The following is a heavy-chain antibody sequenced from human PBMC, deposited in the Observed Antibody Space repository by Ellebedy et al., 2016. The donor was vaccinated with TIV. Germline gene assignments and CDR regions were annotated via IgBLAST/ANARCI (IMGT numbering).Heavy chain of an antibody. CDR3: VRHLGYADADIDH. CDR1: GYDFTDYW. J-gene: IGHJ4*02. CDR2: IYPGDSDT. Sequence: PGGSLRLSCKASGYDFTDYWIGWVRQMPGKGLESMGIIYPGDSDTRYSPSFQGQVTISVDKSISTAYLGWSSLKASDTGMYYCVRHLGYADADIDHWGRGTLVTVSS. V-gene: IGHV5-51*01. D-gene: IGHD3-16*01.